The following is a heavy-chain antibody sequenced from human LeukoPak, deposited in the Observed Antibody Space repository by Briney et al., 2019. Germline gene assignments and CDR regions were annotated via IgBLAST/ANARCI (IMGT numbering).Heavy chain of an antibody. D-gene: IGHD4-11*01. Sequence: SQTLSLTCTVSGGSISSGDYYWSWIRQPPGKGLEWIGHIYYSGSTYYNPSLKSRVTISVDTSRNQFSLKLSSVTAADTAVYYCARGETTVTDMDVWGKGTTVTVSS. CDR3: ARGETTVTDMDV. CDR2: IYYSGST. V-gene: IGHV4-30-4*08. J-gene: IGHJ6*03. CDR1: GGSISSGDYY.